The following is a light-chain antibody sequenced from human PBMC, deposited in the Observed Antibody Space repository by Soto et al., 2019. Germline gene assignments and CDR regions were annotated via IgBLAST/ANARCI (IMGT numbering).Light chain of an antibody. J-gene: IGKJ1*01. CDR3: QPDYSYSRA. V-gene: IGKV1-5*03. CDR1: QSIGSW. CDR2: NAS. Sequence: DIQMTQSPSTLSASVGDRVTITCRASQSIGSWLAWYQQKPGKAPQLLIYNASRLESGAPSRFSCSGSGTEFTLNITSLPPDDFATDYCQPDYSYSRAFGEATKVEIK.